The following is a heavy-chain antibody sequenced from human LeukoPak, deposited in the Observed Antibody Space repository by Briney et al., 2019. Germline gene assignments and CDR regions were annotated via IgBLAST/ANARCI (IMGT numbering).Heavy chain of an antibody. D-gene: IGHD1-26*01. CDR3: ARTSGSYPLYYFDY. J-gene: IGHJ4*02. CDR1: GFTFSSYA. CDR2: ISGSGGST. Sequence: GGSLRLSCAASGFTFSSYAMSWVRQAPGKGLEWVSAISGSGGSTYYADSVKGRFTISRDNSKNTLYLQMNSLRAEDTAVYYCARTSGSYPLYYFDYWGQGTLVTVSS. V-gene: IGHV3-23*01.